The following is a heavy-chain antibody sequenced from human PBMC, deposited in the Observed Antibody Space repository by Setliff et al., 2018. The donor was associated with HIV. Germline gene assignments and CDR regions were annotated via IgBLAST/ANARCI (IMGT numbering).Heavy chain of an antibody. CDR2: IYYSGTT. J-gene: IGHJ4*02. CDR1: GGSISSRTYY. D-gene: IGHD3-3*01. Sequence: SETLSLTCTVSGGSISSRTYYWGCIRQPPGKGLEWIGSIYYSGTTYYNPSLKSRVTISIDTSKNQFSLKLSSVTAADTAVYYCARGRFTILRKDYFDYWGQGTLVTVSS. CDR3: ARGRFTILRKDYFDY. V-gene: IGHV4-39*01.